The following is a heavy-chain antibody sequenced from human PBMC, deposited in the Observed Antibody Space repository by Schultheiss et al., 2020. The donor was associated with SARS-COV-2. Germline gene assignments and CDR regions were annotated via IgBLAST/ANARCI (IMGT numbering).Heavy chain of an antibody. Sequence: GGSLRLSCAASGFTFSNYGMSWVRQAPGKGLEWVSAISGSGGSTYYADSVKGRFTISRDNSKNTLYLQMNSLRAEDTAVYYCASDVLLWFGEPRYFDYWGQGTLVTVSS. D-gene: IGHD3-10*01. CDR1: GFTFSNYG. CDR3: ASDVLLWFGEPRYFDY. CDR2: ISGSGGST. J-gene: IGHJ4*02. V-gene: IGHV3-23*01.